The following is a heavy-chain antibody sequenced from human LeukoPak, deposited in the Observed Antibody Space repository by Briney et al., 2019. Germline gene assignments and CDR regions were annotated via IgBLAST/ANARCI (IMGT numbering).Heavy chain of an antibody. Sequence: HAGGSLRLSCEASGFIFSDYSMNWVPQAPGKGLEWVSYISSSSIQYADSVKGRFTISRDNAKNSLSLQMNSLRDDDTAVYYCARDLNWGFDYWGQGTLVTVSS. CDR1: GFIFSDYS. J-gene: IGHJ4*02. D-gene: IGHD7-27*01. CDR3: ARDLNWGFDY. CDR2: ISSSSI. V-gene: IGHV3-48*02.